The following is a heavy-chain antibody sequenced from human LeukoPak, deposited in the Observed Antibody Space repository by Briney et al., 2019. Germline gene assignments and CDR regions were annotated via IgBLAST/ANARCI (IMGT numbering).Heavy chain of an antibody. CDR1: GGSISSYY. CDR3: ARVDTAMAIDY. D-gene: IGHD5-18*01. J-gene: IGHJ4*02. Sequence: KSSETLSLTCTVSGGSISSYYWSWIRQPPGKGLAWIGYIYYSGSTNYNPSLKSRVTISVDTSKNQFSLKLSSVTAADTAAYYCARVDTAMAIDYWGQGTLVTVSS. CDR2: IYYSGST. V-gene: IGHV4-59*01.